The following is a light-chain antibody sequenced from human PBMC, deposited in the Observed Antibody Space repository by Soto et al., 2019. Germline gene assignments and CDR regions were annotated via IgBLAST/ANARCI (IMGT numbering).Light chain of an antibody. CDR1: QSLLFSSNKKNY. CDR3: QQYKNWPL. Sequence: DIVMTQSPASLAVSLGERAPINCKSSQSLLFSSNKKNYLAWYQQRPGQPPKLLIYWASSRESGVPDRFTGSGSGTEFTLTISSLQSEDFAVYYCQQYKNWPLFGQGTRLEIK. V-gene: IGKV4-1*01. J-gene: IGKJ5*01. CDR2: WAS.